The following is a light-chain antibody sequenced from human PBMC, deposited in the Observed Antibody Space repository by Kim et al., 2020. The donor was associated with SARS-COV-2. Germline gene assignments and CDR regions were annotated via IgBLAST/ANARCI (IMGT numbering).Light chain of an antibody. CDR3: QQYYNAPIT. V-gene: IGKV4-1*01. Sequence: ATINCKSSQTVLYSSNNKNYLAWYQQKAGQPPNLLIYWASTRESGVPDRFSGSGSGTDFTLTISSLQAGDVAVYYCQQYYNAPITFGQGTRLEIK. J-gene: IGKJ5*01. CDR1: QTVLYSSNNKNY. CDR2: WAS.